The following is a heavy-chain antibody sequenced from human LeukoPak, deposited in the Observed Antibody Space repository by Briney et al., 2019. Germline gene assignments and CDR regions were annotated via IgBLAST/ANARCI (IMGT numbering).Heavy chain of an antibody. CDR1: GYSFSNYW. D-gene: IGHD3-16*01. CDR3: ARHYYDYVCGSYGIDY. J-gene: IGHJ4*02. CDR2: IYPGDSDT. Sequence: GESLKISCKGSGYSFSNYWIGWVRQMPGKGLEWMGIIYPGDSDTRYSPSFQGQVTISADKSISTAYLQWSSLKASDTAMYYCARHYYDYVCGSYGIDYWGQGTLVTVSS. V-gene: IGHV5-51*01.